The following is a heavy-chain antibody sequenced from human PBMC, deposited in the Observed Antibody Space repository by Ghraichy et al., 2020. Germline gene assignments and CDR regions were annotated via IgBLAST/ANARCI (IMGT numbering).Heavy chain of an antibody. CDR3: VKAVGATGYFFDY. CDR2: ISARGSGT. CDR1: GFTFSGYA. D-gene: IGHD1-26*01. V-gene: IGHV3-23*01. Sequence: GGSLRLSCVASGFTFSGYAMSWVRQAPGKGLEWVSGISARGSGTYYADSVKGRFTMSRDNSKTTLYLQLNSLRAEDTAVYYCVKAVGATGYFFDYWGQGTLVTVSS. J-gene: IGHJ4*02.